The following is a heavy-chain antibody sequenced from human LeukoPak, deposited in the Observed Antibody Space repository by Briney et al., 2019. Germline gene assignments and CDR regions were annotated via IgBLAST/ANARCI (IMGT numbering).Heavy chain of an antibody. CDR1: SGSLSDKY. V-gene: IGHV4-34*01. Sequence: SETLSLTCGVYSGSLSDKYWSWIRQPPGKGLEWIGEINPSGRTNYNPSLKSRVTMSIDTSKNQFSLKLSSVTAADTAVYYCARVGPPVLVVYAYWFDPWGQGTLVTVSS. D-gene: IGHD2-8*02. CDR3: ARVGPPVLVVYAYWFDP. J-gene: IGHJ5*02. CDR2: INPSGRT.